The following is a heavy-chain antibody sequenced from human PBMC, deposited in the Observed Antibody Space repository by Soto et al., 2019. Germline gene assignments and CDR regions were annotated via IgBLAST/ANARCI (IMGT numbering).Heavy chain of an antibody. D-gene: IGHD3-10*01. CDR1: GGSISGYY. CDR3: AREGFGELHGLVDV. J-gene: IGHJ6*02. CDR2: MYNTGST. Sequence: PSETLSLTCTVSGGSISGYYWSWIRQPPGKGLEWIGYMYNTGSTVYNPSFKSRVTISVDTSKNQFSLKLNSVTAADTAVYYCAREGFGELHGLVDVWGQGTTVTVSS. V-gene: IGHV4-59*01.